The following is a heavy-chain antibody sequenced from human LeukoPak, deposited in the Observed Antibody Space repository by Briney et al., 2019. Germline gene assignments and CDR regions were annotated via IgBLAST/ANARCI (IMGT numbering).Heavy chain of an antibody. V-gene: IGHV4-59*01. J-gene: IGHJ6*03. Sequence: PSETLSLTCTVSGGSISSYYWRWIRHPPGKGLESIGYIYYSGSTNYNLSLKSRVTVSVDTSKNQLSLKLSCVTAADTAVYYCGRDGGTRYYYYMDVWGKGTTVTVSS. D-gene: IGHD3-16*01. CDR1: GGSISSYY. CDR3: GRDGGTRYYYYMDV. CDR2: IYYSGST.